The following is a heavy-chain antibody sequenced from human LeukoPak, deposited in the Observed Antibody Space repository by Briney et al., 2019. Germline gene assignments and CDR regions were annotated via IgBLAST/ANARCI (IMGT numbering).Heavy chain of an antibody. V-gene: IGHV3-30*18. Sequence: GGSLRLSCAASGFTFSSYGMPWVRQAPGKGLEWVAVISYDGSNKYYADSVKGRFTISRDNSKNTLYLQMNSLRAVDTAVYYCAKGDDSSSWPFDYWGQGTLVTVSS. CDR2: ISYDGSNK. D-gene: IGHD6-13*01. J-gene: IGHJ4*02. CDR3: AKGDDSSSWPFDY. CDR1: GFTFSSYG.